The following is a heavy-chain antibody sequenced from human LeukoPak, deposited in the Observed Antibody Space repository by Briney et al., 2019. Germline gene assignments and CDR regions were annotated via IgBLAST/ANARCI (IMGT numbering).Heavy chain of an antibody. CDR2: ISTTSSHI. V-gene: IGHV3-21*01. J-gene: IGHJ3*01. CDR1: GFTFRTYS. Sequence: GGSLRVSCAASGFTFRTYSMDWVRQAPGKGLEWVASISTTSSHIYYAESLKGRFTISRDNAKNSLYLQMNSLRAEDTAVYYCARGTTTVQRRDTLDVWGQGTMVTVSS. CDR3: ARGTTTVQRRDTLDV. D-gene: IGHD4-11*01.